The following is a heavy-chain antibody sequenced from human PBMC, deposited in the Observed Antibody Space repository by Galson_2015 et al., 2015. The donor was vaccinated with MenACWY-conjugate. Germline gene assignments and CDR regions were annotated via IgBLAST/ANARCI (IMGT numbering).Heavy chain of an antibody. CDR2: INPGGSST. CDR3: ATSRGASFYFDS. D-gene: IGHD1-26*01. V-gene: IGHV3-74*01. CDR1: GFIFNTYW. J-gene: IGHJ4*02. Sequence: SLRLSCAASGFIFNTYWMHWVRQAPGKGLVWVSRINPGGSSTTYADSVKDRFTISRDNAKNTLYLQMNSLRPEDTAVFYCATSRGASFYFDSWGQGPLVTVSS.